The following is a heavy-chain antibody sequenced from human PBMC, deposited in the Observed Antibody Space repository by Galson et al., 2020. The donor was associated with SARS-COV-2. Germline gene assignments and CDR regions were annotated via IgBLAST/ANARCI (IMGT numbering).Heavy chain of an antibody. CDR3: ARVPAVVVSATRYYHYGMDV. D-gene: IGHD2-21*02. CDR1: GFTFSNYS. CDR2: ISSTGSTI. Sequence: TGGSLRLSCAVSGFTFSNYSMNWVRQAPGKGLEWVSYISSTGSTIYYAASVKGRFTISRDNAKNSLYLQMNSLRDEDKAVYYCARVPAVVVSATRYYHYGMDVWGQGTTVTVSS. V-gene: IGHV3-48*02. J-gene: IGHJ6*02.